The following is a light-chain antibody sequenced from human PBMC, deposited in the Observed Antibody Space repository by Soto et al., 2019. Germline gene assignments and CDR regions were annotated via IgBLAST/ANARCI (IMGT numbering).Light chain of an antibody. J-gene: IGKJ2*01. Sequence: DIQMPQSPSSLAASVGDTVSITSRAGHTFNNYLNCYQHKPGKVPKLLLYAATALQSGVPSRFTASASGTDFTLTIINVQPEDCGTYYCQQSYTSQQTFGQGTKVDNK. CDR3: QQSYTSQQT. CDR2: AAT. V-gene: IGKV1-39*01. CDR1: HTFNNY.